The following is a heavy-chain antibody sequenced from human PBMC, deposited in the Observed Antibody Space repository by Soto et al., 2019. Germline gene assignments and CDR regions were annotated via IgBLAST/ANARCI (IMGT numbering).Heavy chain of an antibody. Sequence: ESGGGLVQPGGSLRLSCAASEFTFSQHWMSWVRQALGKGLEWVADIKPDGSEKYYVDSVKGRFTISRDNAENSVYLQMNSLRAEDKAVYYCARGHYGRDYWGQGTLVTVSS. CDR1: EFTFSQHW. V-gene: IGHV3-7*01. J-gene: IGHJ4*02. CDR3: ARGHYGRDY. CDR2: IKPDGSEK. D-gene: IGHD4-17*01.